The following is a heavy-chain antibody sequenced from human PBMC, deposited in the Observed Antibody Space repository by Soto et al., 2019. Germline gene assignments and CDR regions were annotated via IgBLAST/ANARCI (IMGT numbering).Heavy chain of an antibody. CDR3: ARQQQNWGPFDY. V-gene: IGHV4-59*08. Sequence: QVQLQESGPGLVKPSETLSLTCTVSGGSISSYYWSWIRQPPGKGLEWIGYIYYSGSTNYNPSLKSRVTISVDTSKNQFSLKLSSVTAADTAVYYCARQQQNWGPFDYWGQGTLVTVSS. CDR2: IYYSGST. J-gene: IGHJ4*02. D-gene: IGHD7-27*01. CDR1: GGSISSYY.